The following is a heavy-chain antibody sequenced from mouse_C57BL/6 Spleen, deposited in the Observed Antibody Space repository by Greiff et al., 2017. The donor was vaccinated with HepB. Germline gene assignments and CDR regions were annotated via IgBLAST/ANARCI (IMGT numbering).Heavy chain of an antibody. D-gene: IGHD1-1*01. V-gene: IGHV1-62-2*01. CDR3: ARLEEGYYGSSPWYFDV. CDR1: GYTFTEYT. CDR2: FYPGSGSI. J-gene: IGHJ1*03. Sequence: VQLQQSGAELVKPGASVKLSCKASGYTFTEYTIHWVKQRSGQGLEWIGWFYPGSGSIKYNEKFKDKATLTADKSSSTVYMELSRLTSEDSAVYFCARLEEGYYGSSPWYFDVWGTGTTVTVSS.